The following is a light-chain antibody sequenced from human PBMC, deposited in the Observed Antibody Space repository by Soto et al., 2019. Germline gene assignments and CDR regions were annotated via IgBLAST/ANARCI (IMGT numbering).Light chain of an antibody. CDR1: QSISSW. V-gene: IGKV1-5*01. Sequence: DLQMTQSPSTLSASVGDRVTITCRASQSISSWLAWYQQKPGKAPKLLIYDASSLESGVPSRFSGSGSGTEFTLTISSLQPDDFATYYCQQYNKAWTFGQGTKVEIK. CDR3: QQYNKAWT. J-gene: IGKJ1*01. CDR2: DAS.